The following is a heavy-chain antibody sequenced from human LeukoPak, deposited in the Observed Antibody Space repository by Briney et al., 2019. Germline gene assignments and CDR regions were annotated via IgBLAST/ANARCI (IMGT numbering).Heavy chain of an antibody. V-gene: IGHV1-2*02. Sequence: ASVKVSCKASGYTFTDYYVHWVRQAPGQGLEYMGWINLKSGDTNYAPKFQGRVTMTRDSSISTAHMELSRLGSDDTAVYYCARGGWGRFLEPYYFDYWGQGALVTVSS. CDR3: ARGGWGRFLEPYYFDY. J-gene: IGHJ4*02. CDR1: GYTFTDYY. D-gene: IGHD3-3*01. CDR2: INLKSGDT.